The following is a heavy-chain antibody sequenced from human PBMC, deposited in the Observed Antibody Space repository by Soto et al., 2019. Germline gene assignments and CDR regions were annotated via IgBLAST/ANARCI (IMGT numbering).Heavy chain of an antibody. J-gene: IGHJ6*02. Sequence: KPSETLSLTXTVSGGSISSSSYYWGWIRQPPGKGLEWIGSIYYSGSTYYNPSLKSRVTISVDTSKNQFSLKLSSVTAADTAVYYCARAPGIAAAGTLYYYGMDVWGQGTTVTVSS. CDR1: GGSISSSSYY. CDR2: IYYSGST. D-gene: IGHD6-13*01. CDR3: ARAPGIAAAGTLYYYGMDV. V-gene: IGHV4-39*01.